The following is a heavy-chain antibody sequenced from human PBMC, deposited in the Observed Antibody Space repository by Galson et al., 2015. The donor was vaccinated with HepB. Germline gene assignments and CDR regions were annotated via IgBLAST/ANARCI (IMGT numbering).Heavy chain of an antibody. J-gene: IGHJ4*02. CDR3: ATREFSSTSLSYYFDY. V-gene: IGHV1-24*01. Sequence: SVKVSCKVSGYTLTELSMHWVRQAPGKGLEWMGGFDPEDGETIYAQKFQGRVTMTEDTSTDTAYMELSSLRSEDTAVYYCATREFSSTSLSYYFDYWGQGTLVTVSS. CDR2: FDPEDGET. D-gene: IGHD2-2*01. CDR1: GYTLTELS.